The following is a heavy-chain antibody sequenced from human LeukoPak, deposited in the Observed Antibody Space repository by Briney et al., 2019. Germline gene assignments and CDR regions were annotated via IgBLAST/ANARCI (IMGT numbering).Heavy chain of an antibody. D-gene: IGHD6-6*01. J-gene: IGHJ4*02. CDR2: ISPTGSTT. Sequence: GGSLRLSCTASGFSFSGHWMHWARQLPGKGLVWVSRISPTGSTTGYADSVKGRFTVSRDNAKNTLYLQVNNLRAEDTAVYYCARGPNSNWSGLDFWGQGTLLTVSS. CDR1: GFSFSGHW. V-gene: IGHV3-74*01. CDR3: ARGPNSNWSGLDF.